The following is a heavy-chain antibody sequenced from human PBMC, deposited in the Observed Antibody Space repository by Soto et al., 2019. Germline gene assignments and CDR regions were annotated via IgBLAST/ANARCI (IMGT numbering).Heavy chain of an antibody. CDR1: GISVTSDGVG. CDR3: ALLNDGDYTF. V-gene: IGHV2-5*02. CDR2: IFWDDDK. J-gene: IGHJ4*02. D-gene: IGHD4-17*01. Sequence: SGPTLVNPKQTLALTCTFSGISVTSDGVGVGRIRQPPGKALEWLAVIFWDDDKRYSPSLESRLSIARDTSKDQVFLTMTNMESVDTATYYCALLNDGDYTFWGQGTRVTVSS.